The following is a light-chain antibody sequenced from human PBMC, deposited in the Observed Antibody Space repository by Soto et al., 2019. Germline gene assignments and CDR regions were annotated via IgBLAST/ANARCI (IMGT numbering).Light chain of an antibody. J-gene: IGKJ3*01. CDR2: NAS. Sequence: EIVMTQSPATLSVSPGETATLSCRASQSISTNIAWHQQKPGQAPRALFYNASTRANGIPGRFSGSGSGTEFTLTISSLPSEDFAIYYCHQYNNWPFTFGPGTKVDIK. CDR1: QSISTN. CDR3: HQYNNWPFT. V-gene: IGKV3-15*01.